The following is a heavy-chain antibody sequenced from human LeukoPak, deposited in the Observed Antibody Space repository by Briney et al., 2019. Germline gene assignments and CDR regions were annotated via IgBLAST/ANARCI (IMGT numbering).Heavy chain of an antibody. Sequence: SETLSLTCAIYGGSFSGYYWSWIRQPPGKVLEWIGEINHSGSTNYNPSLKSRVTISVDTSKNQFSLKLSSVTAADTAVYYCARGGRGSSSWPIDYWGQGTLVTVSS. CDR2: INHSGST. D-gene: IGHD6-13*01. CDR1: GGSFSGYY. CDR3: ARGGRGSSSWPIDY. J-gene: IGHJ4*02. V-gene: IGHV4-34*01.